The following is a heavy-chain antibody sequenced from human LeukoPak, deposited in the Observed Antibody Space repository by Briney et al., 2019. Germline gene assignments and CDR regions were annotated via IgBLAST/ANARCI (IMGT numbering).Heavy chain of an antibody. CDR1: GYSISSDYY. J-gene: IGHJ4*02. CDR2: IYHSGST. V-gene: IGHV4-38-2*02. D-gene: IGHD2-2*01. CDR3: AKDGYCSSTSCYPVDY. Sequence: SETLSLTCTVSGYSISSDYYWGWIRQPPGQGLEWIGSIYHSGSTYYNLSLKSRVTISVDTSKNQFSLKLSSVTAADTAVYYCAKDGYCSSTSCYPVDYWGQGTLVTVSS.